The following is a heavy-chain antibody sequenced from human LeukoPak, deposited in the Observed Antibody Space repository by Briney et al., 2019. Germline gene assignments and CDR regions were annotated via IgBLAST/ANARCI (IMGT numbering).Heavy chain of an antibody. J-gene: IGHJ4*02. D-gene: IGHD2-21*02. V-gene: IGHV3-66*01. Sequence: LPGGSLRLSCAASGFSVSNYYMSWVRQPPGKGLEWVSVMYTGGGRYYGDSVKGRFTISRDNSKNTVFLQMNSLRVEDTALYYCTRGQSYCGADCYSDWGQGTLVTVSS. CDR3: TRGQSYCGADCYSD. CDR2: MYTGGGR. CDR1: GFSVSNYY.